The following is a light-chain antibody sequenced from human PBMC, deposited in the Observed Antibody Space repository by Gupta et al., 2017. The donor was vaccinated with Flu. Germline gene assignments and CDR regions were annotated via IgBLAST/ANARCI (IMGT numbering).Light chain of an antibody. J-gene: IGKJ1*01. CDR2: DAS. V-gene: IGKV3-11*01. Sequence: PATLSLSPGESATLSCRASQSVGTSLAWYQQKPGQSPRLLIFDASNRATGIPARFSGGGSGTDFTLTISSLEPEDFVVYYCQQRNNWLWTFGQGTKVEIK. CDR1: QSVGTS. CDR3: QQRNNWLWT.